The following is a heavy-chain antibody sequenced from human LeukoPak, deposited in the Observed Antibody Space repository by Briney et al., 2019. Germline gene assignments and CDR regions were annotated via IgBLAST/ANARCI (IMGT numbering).Heavy chain of an antibody. CDR1: GFTFSSYW. D-gene: IGHD2/OR15-2a*01. J-gene: IGHJ4*02. Sequence: AGGSLRLSCAASGFTFSSYWMHWVRQAPGKGLVWVSRINSDGSSTSYADSVKGRFTTSRDNAKNTLYLQMNSLRAEDTAVYYCARDDEILGFDYWGQGTLVTISS. CDR3: ARDDEILGFDY. V-gene: IGHV3-74*01. CDR2: INSDGSST.